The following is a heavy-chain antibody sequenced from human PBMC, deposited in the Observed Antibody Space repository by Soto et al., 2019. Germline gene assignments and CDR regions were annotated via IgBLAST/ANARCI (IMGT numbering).Heavy chain of an antibody. D-gene: IGHD2-15*01. CDR2: ISGGGGST. J-gene: IGHJ6*02. CDR1: GITFSSSA. V-gene: IGHV3-23*01. Sequence: GGSLRLSCAASGITFSSSAMSWVRQAPGKGLEWVSLISGGGGSTYYADSVKGRFTVSRDNSKNTLYLQLNSLRAEDTAVYYCATRSSPDTYYFYGVDVWGQGTTVTVSS. CDR3: ATRSSPDTYYFYGVDV.